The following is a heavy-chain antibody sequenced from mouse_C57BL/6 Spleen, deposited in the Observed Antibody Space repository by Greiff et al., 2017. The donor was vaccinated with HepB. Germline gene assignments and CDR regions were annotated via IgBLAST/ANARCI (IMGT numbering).Heavy chain of an antibody. Sequence: DVQLQESGPGLVKPSQSLSLTCSVTGYSITSGYYWNWIRQFPGNKLEWMGYISYDGSNNYNPSLKNRISITRDTSKNQFFLKLNSVTTEDTATYYCARDNGPYYFDYWGQGTTLTVSS. CDR2: ISYDGSN. CDR1: GYSITSGYY. J-gene: IGHJ2*01. CDR3: ARDNGPYYFDY. V-gene: IGHV3-6*01.